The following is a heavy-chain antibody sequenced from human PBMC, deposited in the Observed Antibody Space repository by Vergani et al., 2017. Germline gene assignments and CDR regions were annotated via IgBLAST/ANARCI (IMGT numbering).Heavy chain of an antibody. J-gene: IGHJ6*03. V-gene: IGHV3-33*01. CDR1: GFTFSTYA. CDR3: VREGSYCGSTTCRNPSYFYYYHMDV. Sequence: QVQLVESGGGVVQPGRSLRLSCTSSGFTFSTYAMHWVRQAPGKGLEWVAIIYYDGRKKYYADSVKGRFTISRDNSRNTLDLLMSSLRAEDTAIYYCVREGSYCGSTTCRNPSYFYYYHMDVWGEGTTVTVSS. D-gene: IGHD2-21*01. CDR2: IYYDGRKK.